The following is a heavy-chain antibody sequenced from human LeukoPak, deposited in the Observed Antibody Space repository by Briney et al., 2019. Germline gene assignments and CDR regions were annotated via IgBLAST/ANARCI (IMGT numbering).Heavy chain of an antibody. V-gene: IGHV4-59*01. CDR1: GGSISSYY. J-gene: IGHJ6*03. CDR3: AKGYSGYDTNYYYYMDV. Sequence: SETLSLTCTVSGGSISSYYWSWIRQPPGKGLEWIGYIYYSGSTNYNPSLKSRVTISVDTSKNQFSLKLSSVTAADTAVYYCAKGYSGYDTNYYYYMDVWGKGTTVTVSS. CDR2: IYYSGST. D-gene: IGHD5-12*01.